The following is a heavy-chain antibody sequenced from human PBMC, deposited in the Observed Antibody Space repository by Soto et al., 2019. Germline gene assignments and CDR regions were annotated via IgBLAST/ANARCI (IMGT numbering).Heavy chain of an antibody. Sequence: PSETLSLTCTVSGGSISNNCWSWIRQPAGKGLEWIGRICSSGSTYYKPSLESRVTMSVDSSKSQFSLKLTSVTAADTAVYLGAPGFHYDSSGFFLFPYGGR. V-gene: IGHV4-4*07. CDR3: APGFHYDSSGFFLFPY. J-gene: IGHJ2*01. CDR2: ICSSGST. D-gene: IGHD3-22*01. CDR1: GGSISNNC.